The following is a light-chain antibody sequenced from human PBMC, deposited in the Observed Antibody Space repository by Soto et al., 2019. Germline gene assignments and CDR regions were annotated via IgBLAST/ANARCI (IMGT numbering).Light chain of an antibody. CDR2: DAS. Sequence: DIQMTQSPSTLSASVGDSVTITCRASQSISSWLAWYQQRPGKAPKVLIYDASSLQSGVPSRFSGSGSGTEFTLTISSLQPDDFATYSCQQYNIYPWTFGQGTEVEIK. CDR3: QQYNIYPWT. V-gene: IGKV1-5*01. J-gene: IGKJ1*01. CDR1: QSISSW.